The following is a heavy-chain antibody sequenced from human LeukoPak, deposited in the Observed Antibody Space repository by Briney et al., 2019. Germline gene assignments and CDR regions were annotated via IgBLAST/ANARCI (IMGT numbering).Heavy chain of an antibody. Sequence: PSETLSLTCAVYGGSFSGYYWSWIRQPPGKGLEWIGEINHSGSTNYNPSLKSRVTIPVDTSKNQFSLKLSSVTAADTAVYYCARGRLRLDYWGQGTLVTVSS. CDR2: INHSGST. CDR1: GGSFSGYY. J-gene: IGHJ4*02. D-gene: IGHD4-17*01. CDR3: ARGRLRLDY. V-gene: IGHV4-34*01.